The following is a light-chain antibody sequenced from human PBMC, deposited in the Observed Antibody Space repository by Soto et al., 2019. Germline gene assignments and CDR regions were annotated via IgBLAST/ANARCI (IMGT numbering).Light chain of an antibody. CDR3: AQYTGYYRM. Sequence: SASLGDRDTITSRASQSISSYLNWYQQKPGKAPKFLIYDASSLESGVPSRFSGSGSGTTFTLTISSLQSGDFATYYCAQYTGYYRMFGEGTKVDIK. V-gene: IGKV1-5*01. J-gene: IGKJ1*01. CDR1: QSISSY. CDR2: DAS.